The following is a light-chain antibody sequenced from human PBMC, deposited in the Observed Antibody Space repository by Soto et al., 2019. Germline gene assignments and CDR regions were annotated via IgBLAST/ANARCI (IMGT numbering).Light chain of an antibody. CDR1: SSNIGKNF. J-gene: IGLJ1*01. V-gene: IGLV1-51*01. Sequence: QSVLTQPPSVSAAPGEMLTISCSGSSSNIGKNFVSWYQQLPGTTPKPLIYDNSQRPSGIPDRFSASKSGTSATLGITGLQTGDEADYYCATWDRSLSVYVFGTGTKVTVL. CDR2: DNS. CDR3: ATWDRSLSVYV.